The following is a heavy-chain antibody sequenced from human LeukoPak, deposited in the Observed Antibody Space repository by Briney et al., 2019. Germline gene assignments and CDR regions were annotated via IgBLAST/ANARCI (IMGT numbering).Heavy chain of an antibody. CDR3: ARDYGDLDYYGMDV. J-gene: IGHJ6*02. D-gene: IGHD4-17*01. V-gene: IGHV3-66*01. Sequence: PGGSLRLSCAASGFTFSSYAMSWVRQAPGRGLEWVSIIYTAGSTYYADSVKGRFTISRDNSKNTLYLQMNSLRVEDTAVYYCARDYGDLDYYGMDVWGQGTTVTVSS. CDR2: IYTAGST. CDR1: GFTFSSYA.